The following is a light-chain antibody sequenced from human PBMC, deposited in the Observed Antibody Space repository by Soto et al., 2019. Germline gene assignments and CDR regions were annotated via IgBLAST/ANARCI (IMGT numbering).Light chain of an antibody. CDR3: QQYGSSSYT. V-gene: IGKV3-20*01. CDR1: QSISSSY. J-gene: IGKJ2*01. Sequence: EIVLTQSPGTLSLSPGERATLSCRASQSISSSYLAWYQQKPGQAPRLLIYAASSRATGIPDRFSGSGSGTDFTLTISRLEPEDCAVYYCQQYGSSSYTVGQGTQLEIK. CDR2: AAS.